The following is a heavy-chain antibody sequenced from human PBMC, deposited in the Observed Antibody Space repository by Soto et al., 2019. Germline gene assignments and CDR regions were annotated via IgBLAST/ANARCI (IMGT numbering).Heavy chain of an antibody. D-gene: IGHD3-3*01. V-gene: IGHV3-74*01. CDR2: IKGDGITT. CDR1: GFTFSSYW. CDR3: ARGAFGAYYLDY. J-gene: IGHJ4*02. Sequence: EVQLVDSGGGLVQPGGSLRLSCAASGFTFSSYWIHWVRQAPGEGLVWVSRIKGDGITTNYADSVKGRFTISRDYAKNTVFLEMNSLRAEDTAVYYCARGAFGAYYLDYRGQGTLVTVSS.